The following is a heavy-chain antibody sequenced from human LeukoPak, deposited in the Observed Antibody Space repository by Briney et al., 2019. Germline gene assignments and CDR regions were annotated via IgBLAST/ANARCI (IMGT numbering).Heavy chain of an antibody. V-gene: IGHV1-18*01. CDR2: ISAYNGNT. D-gene: IGHD7-27*01. J-gene: IGHJ5*02. CDR1: GYTFTSYG. CDR3: ARLTNWGDINWFDP. Sequence: ASVKVSCKASGYTFTSYGISWVRQAPGQGLEWMGWISAYNGNTNYAQNLQGRVTMTTDTSTSTAYMELRSLRSDDTAVYYCARLTNWGDINWFDPWGQGTLVTVSS.